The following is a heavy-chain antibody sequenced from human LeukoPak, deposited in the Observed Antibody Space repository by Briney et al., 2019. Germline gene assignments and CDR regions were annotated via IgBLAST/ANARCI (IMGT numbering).Heavy chain of an antibody. D-gene: IGHD6-13*01. J-gene: IGHJ4*02. V-gene: IGHV1-2*06. CDR1: GYTFTGYY. CDR3: ARAAAGTGSRGDY. CDR2: ISPNSGGT. Sequence: ASVKVFCKASGYTFTGYYMHWVRQAPGQGLEWMGRISPNSGGTNYAQKFQGRVTMTRDTSISTAYMELSRLRSDDTAVYYCARAAAGTGSRGDYWGQGTLVTVSS.